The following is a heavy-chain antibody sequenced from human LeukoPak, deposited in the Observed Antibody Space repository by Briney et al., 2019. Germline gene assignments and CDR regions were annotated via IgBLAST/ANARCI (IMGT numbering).Heavy chain of an antibody. CDR3: AKGGNGSSVLDV. CDR1: GFTFSSYG. D-gene: IGHD6-6*01. CDR2: ISYDGSNK. V-gene: IGHV3-30*18. J-gene: IGHJ6*04. Sequence: GGSLRLSCAASGFTFSSYGMHWVRQALGKGLEWVAVISYDGSNKYYADSVKGRFTISRDNSKNTLYLQMNSLRAEDTAVYYCAKGGNGSSVLDVWGKGTTVTVSS.